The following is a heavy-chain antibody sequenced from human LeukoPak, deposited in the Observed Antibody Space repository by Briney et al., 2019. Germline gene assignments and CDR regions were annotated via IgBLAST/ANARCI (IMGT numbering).Heavy chain of an antibody. D-gene: IGHD6-13*01. CDR3: ARCLRYSSSWYIWFDP. J-gene: IGHJ5*02. CDR1: GYTFTSYD. V-gene: IGHV1-8*01. Sequence: ASVKVSCKASGYTFTSYDINWVRQATGQGLEWMGWMNPNSGNTGYAQKFQGRVIMTRNTSISTAYMELSSLRSGDTAVYYCARCLRYSSSWYIWFDPWGQGTLATVSS. CDR2: MNPNSGNT.